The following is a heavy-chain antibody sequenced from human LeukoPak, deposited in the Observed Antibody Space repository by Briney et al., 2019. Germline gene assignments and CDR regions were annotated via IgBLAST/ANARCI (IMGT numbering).Heavy chain of an antibody. CDR1: GGSFSGYY. Sequence: SETLSLTCAVYGGSFSGYYWSWIRQPPGKGLEWIGEINHSGSTNYNPSLKSRVTISVDTSKNQFSLKLSSVTAADTAVYYCARDGNILTGYYPFDYWGQGTLVTVSS. CDR2: INHSGST. CDR3: ARDGNILTGYYPFDY. V-gene: IGHV4-34*01. J-gene: IGHJ4*02. D-gene: IGHD3-9*01.